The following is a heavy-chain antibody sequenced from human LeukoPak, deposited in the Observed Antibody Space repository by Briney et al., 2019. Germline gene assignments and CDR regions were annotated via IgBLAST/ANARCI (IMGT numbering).Heavy chain of an antibody. J-gene: IGHJ4*02. D-gene: IGHD3-10*01. CDR1: GFTFSSDW. V-gene: IGHV3-74*01. CDR3: ARDGKGRNRIGYYFDY. CDR2: IKGDGGIT. Sequence: PGGSLRLSCAASGFTFSSDWMHWVRQTPGKGLVWVSRIKGDGGITTYADSVKGRFAISRDNAKNMLYLQMDNLRAEDTAVYYCARDGKGRNRIGYYFDYWGQGTLVTVSS.